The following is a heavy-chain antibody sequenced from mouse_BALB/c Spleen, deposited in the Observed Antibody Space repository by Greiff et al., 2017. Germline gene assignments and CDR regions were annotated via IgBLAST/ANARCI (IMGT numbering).Heavy chain of an antibody. Sequence: EVKLMESGGGLVQPGGSLNLSCAASGFDFSRYWMSWARQAPGKGQEWIGEINPGSSTINYTPSLKDKFIISRDNAKNTLYLQMSKVRSEDTALYYCARLGYYPVMDYWGQGTSVTVSS. J-gene: IGHJ4*01. CDR1: GFDFSRYW. D-gene: IGHD2-3*01. V-gene: IGHV4-2*02. CDR3: ARLGYYPVMDY. CDR2: INPGSSTI.